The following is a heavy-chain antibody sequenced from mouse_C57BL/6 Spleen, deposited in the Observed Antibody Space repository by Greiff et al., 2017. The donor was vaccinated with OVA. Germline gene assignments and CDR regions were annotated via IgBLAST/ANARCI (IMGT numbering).Heavy chain of an antibody. D-gene: IGHD1-1*01. CDR1: GYSITSGYY. CDR3: ASQGAYYYGSSYWYFDV. Sequence: EVKLMESGPGLVKPSQSLSLTCSVTGYSITSGYYWNWIRQFPGNKLEWMGYISYDGSNNYNPSLKNRISITRDTSKNQFFLKLNSVTTADTATYSCASQGAYYYGSSYWYFDVWGTGTTVTVSS. V-gene: IGHV3-6*01. CDR2: ISYDGSN. J-gene: IGHJ1*03.